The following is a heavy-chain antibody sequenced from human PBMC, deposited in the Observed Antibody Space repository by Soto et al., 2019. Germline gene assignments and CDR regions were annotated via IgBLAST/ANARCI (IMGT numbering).Heavy chain of an antibody. D-gene: IGHD3-22*01. V-gene: IGHV3-74*01. CDR3: AGDCPHDGIVDGDY. CDR2: INGDGSET. J-gene: IGHJ4*02. CDR1: GLTFTTHW. Sequence: GGSLSLSCAASGLTFTTHWMHWVRQVPEKGLAWVARINGDGSETTYADSVRGRLTIFRDNAKNILYLQLNNLRVEDTAVYYCAGDCPHDGIVDGDYWGQGTLLTV.